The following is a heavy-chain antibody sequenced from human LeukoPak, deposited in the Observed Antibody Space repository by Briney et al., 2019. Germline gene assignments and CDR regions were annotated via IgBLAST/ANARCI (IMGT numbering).Heavy chain of an antibody. Sequence: PSETLSLTCTVSGGSISSSSYYWGWIRQPPGKGLEWIGSIYYSGSTYYNPSHKSRVTLSVDTSNNQFSLKLSSVTAADTGVYYCARHVGSENYPRYFDYWGQGPLVTVSS. CDR1: GGSISSSSYY. D-gene: IGHD1-26*01. V-gene: IGHV4-39*01. CDR3: ARHVGSENYPRYFDY. CDR2: IYYSGST. J-gene: IGHJ4*02.